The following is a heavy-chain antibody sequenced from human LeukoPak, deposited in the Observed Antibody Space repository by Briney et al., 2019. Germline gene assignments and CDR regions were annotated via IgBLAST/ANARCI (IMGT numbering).Heavy chain of an antibody. Sequence: GESLKISCKGSGHSFANYWIGWVRQMPGKGLEWMGIIYPADSDTKYSPSFQGQVTISADKSISTAYLQWSSLKASDTAIYFCARVGPEMASGWYRSHFDYWGQGTLVTVSS. CDR2: IYPADSDT. D-gene: IGHD6-19*01. J-gene: IGHJ4*02. V-gene: IGHV5-51*01. CDR3: ARVGPEMASGWYRSHFDY. CDR1: GHSFANYW.